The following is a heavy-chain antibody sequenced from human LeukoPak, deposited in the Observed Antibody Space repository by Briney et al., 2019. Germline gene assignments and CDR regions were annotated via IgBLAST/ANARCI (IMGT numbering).Heavy chain of an antibody. CDR1: GFTFSSYG. D-gene: IGHD6-25*01. CDR2: IWYDGSNK. CDR3: ARGRAAPDAFDI. V-gene: IGHV3-33*01. J-gene: IGHJ3*02. Sequence: PGRSLRLSCAASGFTFSSYGMHWVRQAPGKGLEWVAVIWYDGSNKYYADSVKGRFTISRDNSKNTLYLQMNSLRAEDTAVYYCARGRAAPDAFDIWGQGTMVTVSS.